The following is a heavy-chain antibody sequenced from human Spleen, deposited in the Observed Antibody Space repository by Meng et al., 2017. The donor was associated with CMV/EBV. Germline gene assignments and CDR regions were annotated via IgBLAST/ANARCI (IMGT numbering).Heavy chain of an antibody. Sequence: ASVKVSCKASGYTFTSYDINWVRQATGQGLEWMGWMNPNSGNTGYAQKFQGRVTMTRNTSISTAYMELSSLISEDTAVYYCAREYYDFWSGYYTGYYYGMDVWGQGTTVTVSS. D-gene: IGHD3-3*01. CDR2: MNPNSGNT. CDR3: AREYYDFWSGYYTGYYYGMDV. CDR1: GYTFTSYD. J-gene: IGHJ6*02. V-gene: IGHV1-8*01.